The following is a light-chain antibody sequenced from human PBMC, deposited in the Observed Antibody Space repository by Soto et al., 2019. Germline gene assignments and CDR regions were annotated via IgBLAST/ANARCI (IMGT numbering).Light chain of an antibody. Sequence: QSVLTQPASVSGSPGQSITISCTGTSSDVGSYNLVSWYQHHPGKAPKLMIYEGSKRPSGVPDRFSGSKSGITASLTISGLQADDEADYYCCSYAATSTLVFGGGTKGTV. CDR3: CSYAATSTLV. CDR2: EGS. J-gene: IGLJ3*02. V-gene: IGLV2-23*01. CDR1: SSDVGSYNL.